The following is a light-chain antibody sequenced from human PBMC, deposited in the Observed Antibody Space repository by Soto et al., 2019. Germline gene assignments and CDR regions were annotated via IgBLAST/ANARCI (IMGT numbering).Light chain of an antibody. J-gene: IGKJ1*01. Sequence: DIQMTQSPSSLSTSVGDRVTITCRASQSISSYLNWYQQKPGKAPKFLIYDASTLESGVPSRFSGSGFGTEFSLTISSLQPDDFGSYYCQHMRTFGQGTKVDI. CDR2: DAS. CDR1: QSISSY. CDR3: QHMRT. V-gene: IGKV1-39*01.